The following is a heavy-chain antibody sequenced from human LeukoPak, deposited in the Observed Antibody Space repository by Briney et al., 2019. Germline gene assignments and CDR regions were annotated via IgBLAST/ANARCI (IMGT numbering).Heavy chain of an antibody. V-gene: IGHV1-46*01. CDR3: VRGLTMKLAPLFQF. D-gene: IGHD3-22*01. CDR1: GYTFTMYY. J-gene: IGHJ4*02. Sequence: ASVKVSCKASGYTFTMYYIHWVRQAPRQGLEWMGMIYPSGGTTTYAEKVQGRVTMTTDTSTSTVYMELSSLRSEDTAVFYCVRGLTMKLAPLFQFWGQGPLVPVSS. CDR2: IYPSGGTT.